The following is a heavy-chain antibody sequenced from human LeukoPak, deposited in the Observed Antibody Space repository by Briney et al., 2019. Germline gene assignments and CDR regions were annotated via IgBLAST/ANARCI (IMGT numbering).Heavy chain of an antibody. D-gene: IGHD3-10*01. V-gene: IGHV3-7*01. Sequence: GGSLRLSCAASGFTFSNYWMSWVRQAPEKGLEWVANINQDGGEQYYVDTVRGRFTISRDNAKNSLYLQVNSLTGEDTALYYCARGGMYYYGSGEFDYWGQGTPVTVSS. CDR3: ARGGMYYYGSGEFDY. CDR2: INQDGGEQ. J-gene: IGHJ4*02. CDR1: GFTFSNYW.